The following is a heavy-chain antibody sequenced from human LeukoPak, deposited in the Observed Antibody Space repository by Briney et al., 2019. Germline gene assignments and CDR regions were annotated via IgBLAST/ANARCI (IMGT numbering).Heavy chain of an antibody. Sequence: SVKVSCKASGGTFSSYAISWVRQAPGQGLEWMGGIIRIFGTANYAQKFQGRVTITADKSTSTAYMELSSLRSEDTAVYYCARGIAYCGGDCYSLGYWGQGTLVTVSS. V-gene: IGHV1-69*06. D-gene: IGHD2-21*02. CDR1: GGTFSSYA. J-gene: IGHJ4*02. CDR3: ARGIAYCGGDCYSLGY. CDR2: IIRIFGTA.